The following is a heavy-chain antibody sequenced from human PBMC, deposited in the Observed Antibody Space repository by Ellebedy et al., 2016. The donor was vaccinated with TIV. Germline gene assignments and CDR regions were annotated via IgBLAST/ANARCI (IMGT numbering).Heavy chain of an antibody. CDR1: GFTFSNYA. D-gene: IGHD1/OR15-1a*01. CDR3: AKDVSVGTTQSFYAMDV. Sequence: GGSLRLSCVASGFTFSNYAMNWVRQAPGKGLEWVSTVVGSSGSTYYADSVQGRFTVSRDNPKSTLYLQMNSLRVEDTAVYYCAKDVSVGTTQSFYAMDVWGQGTTVTVSS. V-gene: IGHV3-23*01. J-gene: IGHJ6*02. CDR2: VVGSSGST.